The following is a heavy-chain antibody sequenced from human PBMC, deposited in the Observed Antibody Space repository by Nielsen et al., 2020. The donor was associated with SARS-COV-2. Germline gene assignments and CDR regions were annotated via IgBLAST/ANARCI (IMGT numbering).Heavy chain of an antibody. Sequence: ASVKVSCKASGYTYTSYGINWVRQAPGQGLEWMGWINTHTGNPTYAQGFTGRFVFSLDTSASTAYLQISSLRAEDTAVYYCAREHRNDWMNWFDPWGQGTLVTVSS. CDR1: GYTYTSYG. V-gene: IGHV7-4-1*02. D-gene: IGHD1-1*01. CDR2: INTHTGNP. J-gene: IGHJ5*02. CDR3: AREHRNDWMNWFDP.